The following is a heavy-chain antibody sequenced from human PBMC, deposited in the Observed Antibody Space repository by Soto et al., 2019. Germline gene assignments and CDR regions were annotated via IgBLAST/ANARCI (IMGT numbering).Heavy chain of an antibody. CDR2: VSGGGGNT. CDR3: ARVADTAMVDWHFDY. V-gene: IGHV3-23*01. D-gene: IGHD5-18*01. Sequence: ETLFLTCTVSGDSIRSYYWSWVRQAPGKGLEWVSGVSGGGGNTYYAESVKGRFSISRDNSKNTLYLQMNSLRAEDTAVYYCARVADTAMVDWHFDYWGQGTLVTSPQ. J-gene: IGHJ4*02. CDR1: GDSIRSYY.